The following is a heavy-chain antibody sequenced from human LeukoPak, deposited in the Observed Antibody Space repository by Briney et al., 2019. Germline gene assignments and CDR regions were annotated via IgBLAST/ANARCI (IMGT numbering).Heavy chain of an antibody. V-gene: IGHV1-2*02. CDR1: GYTCTGYY. CDR3: ARDRISMTTVTTADY. Sequence: ASVKVSCKASGYTCTGYYMHWVRQAPGQGLEWMGWINPNSGGTNYAQKFQGRVTMTRDTSISTAYMELSRLRSDDTAVYYCARDRISMTTVTTADYWGQGTLVTVSS. CDR2: INPNSGGT. J-gene: IGHJ4*02. D-gene: IGHD4-17*01.